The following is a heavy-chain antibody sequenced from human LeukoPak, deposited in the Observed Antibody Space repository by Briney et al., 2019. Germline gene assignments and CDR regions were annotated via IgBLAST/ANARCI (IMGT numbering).Heavy chain of an antibody. CDR1: GYTFTCYY. V-gene: IGHV1-2*02. D-gene: IGHD2-15*01. CDR2: INPNSDGT. Sequence: ASVKVSCKASGYTFTCYYMHWVRQAPGQGLEWMGWINPNSDGTNYAQKFQGRVTMTRDTSISTAYMELSRLRSDDTAVYYCAGGPGVYCSGGSCWVYWGQGTLVTVSS. CDR3: AGGPGVYCSGGSCWVY. J-gene: IGHJ4*02.